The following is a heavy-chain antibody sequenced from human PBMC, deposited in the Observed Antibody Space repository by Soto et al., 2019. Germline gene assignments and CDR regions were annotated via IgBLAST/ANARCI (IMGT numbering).Heavy chain of an antibody. CDR3: ARETDIVVVVTTNGMDV. CDR2: ITSSSGYI. V-gene: IGHV3-21*01. D-gene: IGHD2-15*01. CDR1: GFQFSTYS. J-gene: IGHJ6*02. Sequence: GGSLRLSCAASGFQFSTYSMNWVRQAPGKGLEWVSLITSSSGYIYYADSVKGRFTISRDNAKNSLYLQMNSLRAEDTAVYYCARETDIVVVVTTNGMDVWGQGTTVTVSS.